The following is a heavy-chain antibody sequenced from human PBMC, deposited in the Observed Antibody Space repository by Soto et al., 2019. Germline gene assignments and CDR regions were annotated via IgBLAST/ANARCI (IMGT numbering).Heavy chain of an antibody. J-gene: IGHJ4*02. Sequence: QVQLVESGGGVVQPGRSLRLSCAASGFTFSNHGMHWVRKAPGKGLEWVAVVGYDGSNKYYADSVKGRFTISRDNSKNTLYLQMNSLRAEDTAVYYCARDAGSSGYYHFDYWGQGTLVTVSS. CDR3: ARDAGSSGYYHFDY. CDR2: VGYDGSNK. CDR1: GFTFSNHG. D-gene: IGHD3-22*01. V-gene: IGHV3-33*01.